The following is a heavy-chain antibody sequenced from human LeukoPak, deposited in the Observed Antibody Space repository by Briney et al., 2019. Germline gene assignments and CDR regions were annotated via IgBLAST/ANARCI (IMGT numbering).Heavy chain of an antibody. Sequence: ASVKVSCKASGYTFTSYGISWVRQAPGQGLEWMGWISAYNGNTNYALKLQGRVTMTTDTSTSTAYMELRSLRSDDTAVYYCARGSTGYYGPGSEYWGQGTLVTVSS. CDR3: ARGSTGYYGPGSEY. CDR1: GYTFTSYG. J-gene: IGHJ4*02. CDR2: ISAYNGNT. V-gene: IGHV1-18*01. D-gene: IGHD3-10*01.